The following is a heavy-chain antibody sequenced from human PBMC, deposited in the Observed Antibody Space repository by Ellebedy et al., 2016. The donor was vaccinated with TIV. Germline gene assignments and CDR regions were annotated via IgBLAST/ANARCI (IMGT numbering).Heavy chain of an antibody. V-gene: IGHV3-33*01. J-gene: IGHJ4*02. CDR1: GFTFSSYG. D-gene: IGHD2-2*01. Sequence: GGSLRLXXAASGFTFSSYGMHWVRQAPGKGLEWVAVIWYDGSNKYYADSVKGRFTISRDNAKNSLYLQMNSLRDEDTAVYYCATLDCSSTSCYHDYWGQGTLVTVSS. CDR2: IWYDGSNK. CDR3: ATLDCSSTSCYHDY.